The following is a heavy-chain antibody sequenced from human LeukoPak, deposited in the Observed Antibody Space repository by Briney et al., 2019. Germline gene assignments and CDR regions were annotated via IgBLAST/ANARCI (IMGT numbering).Heavy chain of an antibody. CDR1: GFTFSSYS. Sequence: GGSLRLSCAASGFTFSSYSMNWVRQAPGKGLEWVSYISSSSSTIYYADSVKGRFTISRDNAKNSLYLQMNSLRSEDTAVYYCASGGVAGNFDYWGQGTLVTVSS. D-gene: IGHD6-19*01. CDR2: ISSSSSTI. CDR3: ASGGVAGNFDY. V-gene: IGHV3-48*01. J-gene: IGHJ4*02.